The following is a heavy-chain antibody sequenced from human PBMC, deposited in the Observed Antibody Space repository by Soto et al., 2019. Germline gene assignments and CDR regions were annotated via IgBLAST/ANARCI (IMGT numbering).Heavy chain of an antibody. Sequence: SETLSLTCTVSGGSISSSSYYWGWIRQPPGKGLEWIGSIFYSGSTYYNPSLKSRVTISVDTSKNQFSLKLSSVTAADTAVYYCARHLTYCSAGSCYSDFPYYGMDYWGQGNLVTVSS. J-gene: IGHJ4*02. V-gene: IGHV4-39*01. D-gene: IGHD2-15*01. CDR1: GGSISSSSYY. CDR2: IFYSGST. CDR3: ARHLTYCSAGSCYSDFPYYGMDY.